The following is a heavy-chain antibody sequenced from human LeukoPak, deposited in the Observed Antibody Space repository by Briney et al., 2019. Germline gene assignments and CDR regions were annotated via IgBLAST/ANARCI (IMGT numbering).Heavy chain of an antibody. D-gene: IGHD3-22*01. CDR1: GFTFSSYW. Sequence: GGSLRLSCAASGFTFSSYWMSWVRQAPGKGLEWVANIKQDGSEKYYVDSVKGRFTISRDNAKNSLYLQMNSLRAEDTAVYYCARGGTTYYYDSSLLFQHDYWGQGTLVTVSS. CDR3: ARGGTTYYYDSSLLFQHDY. V-gene: IGHV3-7*01. CDR2: IKQDGSEK. J-gene: IGHJ4*02.